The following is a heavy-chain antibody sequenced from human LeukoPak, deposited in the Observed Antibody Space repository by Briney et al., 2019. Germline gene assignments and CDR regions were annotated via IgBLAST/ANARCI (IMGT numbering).Heavy chain of an antibody. CDR2: IWYDGSNK. J-gene: IGHJ4*02. CDR3: ARARIAVAGTAFQYYFDY. D-gene: IGHD6-19*01. CDR1: GFTFSSYG. Sequence: PGRSLRLSCAASGFTFSSYGMHWVRQAPGKGLEWVAVIWYDGSNKYYADSVKGRFTNSRDNSKNTLYLQMNSLRAEDTAVYYCARARIAVAGTAFQYYFDYWGQGTLVTVSS. V-gene: IGHV3-33*01.